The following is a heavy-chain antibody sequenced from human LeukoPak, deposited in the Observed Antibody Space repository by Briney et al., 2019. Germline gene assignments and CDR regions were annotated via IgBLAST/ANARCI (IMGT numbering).Heavy chain of an antibody. J-gene: IGHJ4*02. CDR3: ASSRISRPYDY. CDR2: ISSSSSYI. V-gene: IGHV3-21*01. D-gene: IGHD2-15*01. Sequence: GGSLRLSCAASGFTFSSYSMNWVRQAPGKGLEWVSSISSSSSYIYYADSVKGRFTISRDNAKNSLYLQMNSLRAEDTAVYYCASSRISRPYDYWGQGTMVTVCS. CDR1: GFTFSSYS.